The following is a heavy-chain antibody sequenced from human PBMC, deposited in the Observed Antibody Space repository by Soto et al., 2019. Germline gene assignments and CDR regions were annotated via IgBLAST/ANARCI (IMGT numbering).Heavy chain of an antibody. CDR2: LYTRGTT. D-gene: IGHD3-16*01. CDR3: AKGGTYYFES. V-gene: IGHV4-4*07. J-gene: IGHJ4*01. Sequence: PSETLSLPCRVSGVSLSNFYWSWIRQSAGKGLGWIGRLYTRGTTDYNPSLKSRVTMSIDTSKNRVSLSLTSVTAADTAVYYCAKGGTYYFESWGQGIVVTVAS. CDR1: GVSLSNFY.